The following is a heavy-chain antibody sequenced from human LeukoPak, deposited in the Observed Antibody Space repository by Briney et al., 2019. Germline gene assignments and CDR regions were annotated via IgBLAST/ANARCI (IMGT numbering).Heavy chain of an antibody. CDR3: ARLRRSHADF. D-gene: IGHD6-13*01. Sequence: PSETLSLTCTVSGGSISSGSYYWSWIRQPAGKGLEWIGRIYTSGSTSYNPSLKSRVTISVDTSKNQFSLKLSSLTATDTAVYYCARLRRSHADFWGQGTLVTVSS. J-gene: IGHJ4*02. V-gene: IGHV4-61*02. CDR2: IYTSGST. CDR1: GGSISSGSYY.